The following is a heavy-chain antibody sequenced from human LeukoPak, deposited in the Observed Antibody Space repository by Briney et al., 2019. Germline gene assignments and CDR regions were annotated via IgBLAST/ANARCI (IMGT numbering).Heavy chain of an antibody. Sequence: PGGSLRLSCAASGFRLSNHWMHWVRQAPGTGLVWVSRINHDGSITDYAGSLKGRFTISRDSAKNTVYLQMGSLRVEDTAVYYCVRLLDRDFWGRGTLVTVSS. V-gene: IGHV3-74*01. J-gene: IGHJ4*02. CDR1: GFRLSNHW. CDR3: VRLLDRDF. CDR2: INHDGSIT.